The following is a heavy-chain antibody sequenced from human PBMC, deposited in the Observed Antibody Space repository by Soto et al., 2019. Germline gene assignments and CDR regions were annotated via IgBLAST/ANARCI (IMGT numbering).Heavy chain of an antibody. CDR1: GYAFSSYG. CDR3: ARSATAGDYYYYGMDV. Sequence: ASVKVSCKASGYAFSSYGITWVRQAPGQGLEWMGWISVYSGKTSYAQKLQDRVTMSTDTSTSTAYMELRSLRSDDTAFYYCARSATAGDYYYYGMDVWGRGTTVTVSS. J-gene: IGHJ6*02. D-gene: IGHD6-25*01. CDR2: ISVYSGKT. V-gene: IGHV1-18*04.